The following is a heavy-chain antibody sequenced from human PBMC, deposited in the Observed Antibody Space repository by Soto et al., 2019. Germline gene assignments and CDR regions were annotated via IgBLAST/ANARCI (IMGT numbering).Heavy chain of an antibody. CDR3: ARAYLGKLPRRADYYYAMDA. CDR2: FGAADDP. Sequence: LRLSSPASGFSFSDYYYHCVLQGPGEVLVWVSAFGAADDPYYLASVKGRFSVSRDNAQKSLYLQMNNLRVGDTAVYYCARAYLGKLPRRADYYYAMDAWGRGT. J-gene: IGHJ6*02. V-gene: IGHV3-13*05. D-gene: IGHD3-10*01. CDR1: GFSFSDYY.